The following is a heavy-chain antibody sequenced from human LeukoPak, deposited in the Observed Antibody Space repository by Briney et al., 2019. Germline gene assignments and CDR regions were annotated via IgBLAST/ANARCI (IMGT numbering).Heavy chain of an antibody. Sequence: PSETLSLTCTVSGVSITTYYWSWIRQPPGKGLEWIGYIYYSGITYYNPSLKSRVTMSVDTSKNQFSLKLSSVTAVDTAVYYCARMPYYYDSSGYYSFFDYWGQGTLVTVSS. CDR1: GVSITTYY. D-gene: IGHD3-22*01. CDR2: IYYSGIT. CDR3: ARMPYYYDSSGYYSFFDY. V-gene: IGHV4-59*04. J-gene: IGHJ4*02.